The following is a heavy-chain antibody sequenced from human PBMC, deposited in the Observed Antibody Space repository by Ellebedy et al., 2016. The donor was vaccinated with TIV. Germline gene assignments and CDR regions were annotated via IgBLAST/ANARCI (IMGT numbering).Heavy chain of an antibody. CDR2: ISSGGTTI. CDR3: AKVVKGSLDP. D-gene: IGHD2-15*01. V-gene: IGHV3-11*01. J-gene: IGHJ5*02. Sequence: GGSLRLXXAASGLSFSDSYMSWIRQAPGKGLEWVSYISSGGTTIHYADSVKGRFTISRDNAKNSLYLQMNSLRAEDAAVYYCAKVVKGSLDPWGRGTLVTVSS. CDR1: GLSFSDSY.